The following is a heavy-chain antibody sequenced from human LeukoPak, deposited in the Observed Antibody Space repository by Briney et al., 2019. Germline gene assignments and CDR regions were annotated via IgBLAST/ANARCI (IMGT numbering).Heavy chain of an antibody. V-gene: IGHV4-59*10. Sequence: NASETLSLTCAVYGRSFSGYYWSWIRQPAGKGLEWIGRIYTSGSTNYNPSLKSRVTMSVDTSKNQVSLKLRSVTAADTAVYYCARTTEGYAGGPGYSYYYYMDVWGKGTTVTISS. CDR1: GRSFSGYY. J-gene: IGHJ6*03. CDR2: IYTSGST. CDR3: ARTTEGYAGGPGYSYYYYMDV. D-gene: IGHD5-12*01.